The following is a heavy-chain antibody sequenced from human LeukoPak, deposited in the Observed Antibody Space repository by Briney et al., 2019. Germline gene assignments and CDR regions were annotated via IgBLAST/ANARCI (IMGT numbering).Heavy chain of an antibody. CDR3: AKVGTPLMGATSPHAFDI. J-gene: IGHJ3*02. CDR1: GFTFSSYA. D-gene: IGHD1-26*01. Sequence: GGSLRLSCAASGFTFSSYAMSWVRQAPGKGLEWVSAISGSGGSTYYADSVKGRFTISRDNSKNTLYLQMNSLRAEDTAVYYCAKVGTPLMGATSPHAFDIWGQGTMVTVSS. V-gene: IGHV3-23*01. CDR2: ISGSGGST.